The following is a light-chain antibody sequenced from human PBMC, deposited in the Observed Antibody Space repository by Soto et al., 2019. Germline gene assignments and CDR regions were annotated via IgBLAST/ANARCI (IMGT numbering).Light chain of an antibody. CDR3: SSYKSSNTIAV. V-gene: IGLV2-14*01. Sequence: QSVLIQPASVSGSPGQSITISCTGTSSDVGGSNYVSWYQHHPHRAPKLLIYEVDYRPSGVSNRFSGSKSGNTASLTISGRPDEDEADYYCSSYKSSNTIAVFGFGTKLTVL. CDR1: SSDVGGSNY. CDR2: EVD. J-gene: IGLJ1*01.